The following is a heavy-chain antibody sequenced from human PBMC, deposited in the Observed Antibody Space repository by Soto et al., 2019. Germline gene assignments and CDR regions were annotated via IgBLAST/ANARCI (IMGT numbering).Heavy chain of an antibody. V-gene: IGHV3-74*01. CDR3: VRYPRSVGGSYRPDY. CDR2: INSDGSIT. J-gene: IGHJ4*02. Sequence: GGSRRLSWAASGFTFSSDWMHWVRQVPEKGLVWVSRINSDGSITNYTDAGKGRFTISRDNVKNALYLQMNSLRAEDTAVYYCVRYPRSVGGSYRPDYWGQGTLATVSS. CDR1: GFTFSSDW. D-gene: IGHD3-16*02.